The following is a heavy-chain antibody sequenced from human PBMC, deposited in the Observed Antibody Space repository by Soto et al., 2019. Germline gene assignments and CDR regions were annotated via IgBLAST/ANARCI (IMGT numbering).Heavy chain of an antibody. D-gene: IGHD5-18*01. CDR3: ARDQVAKWAPGSAMVNYYYGMDA. V-gene: IGHV1-18*04. CDR2: ISVDDGDT. Sequence: ASVKVSCKASGYTFTSYGISWVRQAPGQGLEWMGWISVDDGDTNYAQNFQGRVTMSTDTSTSTAYMEMRSLRADDTAVYYCARDQVAKWAPGSAMVNYYYGMDAWGQGTTVTVSS. J-gene: IGHJ6*02. CDR1: GYTFTSYG.